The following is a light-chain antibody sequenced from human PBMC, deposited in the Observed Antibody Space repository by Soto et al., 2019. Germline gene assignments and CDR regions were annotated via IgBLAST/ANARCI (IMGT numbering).Light chain of an antibody. CDR3: QQYDSTPWT. CDR2: WAS. V-gene: IGKV4-1*01. Sequence: DIVMTQSPDSLAVSLGERATINCKSSQSVLYTSNNQNYLAWYQQKPGQPPKLLIYWASTRESGVPDRFSGSGSGTDFTLTISGLQAEDVAVYYCQQYDSTPWTFGQGTKVEIK. J-gene: IGKJ1*01. CDR1: QSVLYTSNNQNY.